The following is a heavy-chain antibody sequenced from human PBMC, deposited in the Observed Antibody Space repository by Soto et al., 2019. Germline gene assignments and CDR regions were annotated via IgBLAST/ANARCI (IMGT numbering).Heavy chain of an antibody. J-gene: IGHJ4*02. CDR3: ARESRSISRWEGFDY. V-gene: IGHV1-8*01. Sequence: ASVKVSCKASGYTFTSYDINWVRQATGQGLEWMGWMNPHSGNTDHAQKFQGRVTMTTNTSTSTAYMELSSLRSDDTAVYYCARESRSISRWEGFDYWGQGTLLTVS. CDR1: GYTFTSYD. D-gene: IGHD6-13*01. CDR2: MNPHSGNT.